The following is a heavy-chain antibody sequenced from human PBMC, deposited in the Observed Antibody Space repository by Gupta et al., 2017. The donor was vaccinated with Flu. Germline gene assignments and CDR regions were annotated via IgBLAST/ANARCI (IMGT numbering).Heavy chain of an antibody. J-gene: IGHJ5*02. CDR1: GFTFSSYA. D-gene: IGHD6-13*01. CDR2: ISGSGGST. V-gene: IGHV3-23*01. Sequence: EVQLLESGGGLVQPGGSLRLSCAASGFTFSSYAMIWVRQAPGKGLEWVSAISGSGGSTYYADSVKGRFTISRDNSKNTLYLQTNSLRAEDTAVYYCARTGYSSSWYSKINWFDPWGQGTLVTVSS. CDR3: ARTGYSSSWYSKINWFDP.